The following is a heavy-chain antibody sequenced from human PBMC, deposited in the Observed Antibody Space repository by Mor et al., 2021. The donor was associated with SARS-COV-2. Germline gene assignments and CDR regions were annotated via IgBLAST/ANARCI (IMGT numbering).Heavy chain of an antibody. V-gene: IGHV3-23*01. Sequence: VRQAPGKGLEWVSAISGSGGSTYYADSVKGRFTISRDNSKNTLYLQMNSLRAEDTAVYYCARCRDGYLLPFDYWGQGTLVTVS. D-gene: IGHD2-15*01. J-gene: IGHJ4*02. CDR2: ISGSGGST. CDR3: ARCRDGYLLPFDY.